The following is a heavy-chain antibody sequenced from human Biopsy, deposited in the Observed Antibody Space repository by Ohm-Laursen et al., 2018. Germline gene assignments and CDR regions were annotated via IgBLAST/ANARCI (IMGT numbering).Heavy chain of an antibody. CDR2: VNPVAEAT. D-gene: IGHD2-21*01. CDR3: ARESPLRLGVCGAIRCFKEVFGMDA. Sequence: SVKVSCKASGYNFGNYYINWVRKVPGQGLEWLGVVNPVAEATMYAQKFQDRITLTRDASTNTVYMDLTSLTSEDTAVYYCARESPLRLGVCGAIRCFKEVFGMDAWGQETTVIVSS. V-gene: IGHV1-46*01. CDR1: GYNFGNYY. J-gene: IGHJ6*02.